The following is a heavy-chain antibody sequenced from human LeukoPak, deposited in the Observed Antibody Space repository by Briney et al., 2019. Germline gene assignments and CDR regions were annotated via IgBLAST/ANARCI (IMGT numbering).Heavy chain of an antibody. D-gene: IGHD6-19*01. CDR3: ARHGVAVAGLDY. J-gene: IGHJ4*02. CDR1: GGSFSGYY. V-gene: IGHV4-34*01. Sequence: SETLSLTCAVYGGSFSGYYWSWIRQPPGKGLEWIGEINHSGSTNYNPSLKSRVTISVDTSKNQFSLKLSSVTAADTAVYYCARHGVAVAGLDYWGQGTLVTVSS. CDR2: INHSGST.